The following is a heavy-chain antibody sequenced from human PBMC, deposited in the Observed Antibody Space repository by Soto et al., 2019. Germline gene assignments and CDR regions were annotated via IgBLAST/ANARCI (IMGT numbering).Heavy chain of an antibody. CDR3: AKDKRNCSGGSCYSANWFDP. CDR1: GFTFSGYA. J-gene: IGHJ5*02. D-gene: IGHD2-15*01. Sequence: PGGSLRLSCAASGFTFSGYAMSWVRQAPGKGLEWVSAISGSGGSTYYADSVKGRFTISRDNSKNTLYLQMNSLRAEDTAVYYCAKDKRNCSGGSCYSANWFDPWGQGTLVTVSS. V-gene: IGHV3-23*01. CDR2: ISGSGGST.